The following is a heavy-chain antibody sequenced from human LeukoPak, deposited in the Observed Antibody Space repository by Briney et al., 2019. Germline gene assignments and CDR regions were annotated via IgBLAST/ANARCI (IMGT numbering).Heavy chain of an antibody. CDR2: ISSDGGSV. CDR1: GFTLSTYW. D-gene: IGHD6-13*01. Sequence: GGSLRLSSAASGFTLSTYWMHWVPQAPGKGLVWVSRISSDGGSVSYADSVRGRFTISRDNAKNTMYLQMNGLRAEDTAVYFCARYSGSWHANDYWGQGTLVTVSS. V-gene: IGHV3-74*01. CDR3: ARYSGSWHANDY. J-gene: IGHJ4*02.